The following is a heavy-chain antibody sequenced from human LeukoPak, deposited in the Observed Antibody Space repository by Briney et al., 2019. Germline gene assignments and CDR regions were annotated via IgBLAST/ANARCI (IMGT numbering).Heavy chain of an antibody. Sequence: GGSLRLSCAASRFTFSVYWMHWVRQAPGKGLVWVSLIKSDGSSAMYADSVKGRFSISRDNAKNTLYLQMNSLRAEDTAVYFCARELASAAFDYWGQGTPVTVSS. CDR2: IKSDGSSA. CDR1: RFTFSVYW. V-gene: IGHV3-74*03. J-gene: IGHJ4*02. D-gene: IGHD5-12*01. CDR3: ARELASAAFDY.